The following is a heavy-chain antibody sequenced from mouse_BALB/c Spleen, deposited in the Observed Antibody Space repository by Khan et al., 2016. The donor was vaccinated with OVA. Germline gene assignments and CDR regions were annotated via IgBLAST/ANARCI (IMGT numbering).Heavy chain of an antibody. J-gene: IGHJ3*01. CDR1: GYTFTNYW. D-gene: IGHD1-1*01. V-gene: IGHV1-7*01. Sequence: QVQLQQSGAELAKPGASVKMSCKASGYTFTNYWMHWVKQRPGQGLEWIGYINPSTGYTEYNQKFKDKATLTADKSSSTAYMQLSSLTSEDSAVFYCVNNGSSSAWFTYWGQRTLVTVSA. CDR3: VNNGSSSAWFTY. CDR2: INPSTGYT.